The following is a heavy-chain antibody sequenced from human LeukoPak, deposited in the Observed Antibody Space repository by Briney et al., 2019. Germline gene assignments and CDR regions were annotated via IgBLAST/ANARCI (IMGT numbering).Heavy chain of an antibody. J-gene: IGHJ4*02. CDR1: GYSISSNHY. CDR2: IYHTGST. Sequence: PSETLSLTCPLPGYSISSNHYWDWIRQPPGKGLEWIGSIYHTGSTYYNPSLKSRVTISIDTSKNQFSLKVTSVTAADTAVYFRTRRKGQLSPFDYWGQGTLVTVSS. D-gene: IGHD6-13*01. V-gene: IGHV4-38-2*01. CDR3: TRRKGQLSPFDY.